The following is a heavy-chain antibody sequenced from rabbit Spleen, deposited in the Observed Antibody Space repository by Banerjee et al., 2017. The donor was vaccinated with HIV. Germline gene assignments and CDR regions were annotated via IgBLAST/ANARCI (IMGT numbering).Heavy chain of an antibody. Sequence: QSLEESGGDLVKPGASLTLTCTASGFSFSSNDYICWVRQAPGKGLEWIACIWTASDTTYYASWAKGRLTISKTSTTVTLQMTSLTAADTATYFCARAGLGDYATALNLWGPGTLVTVS. D-gene: IGHD2-1*01. CDR2: IWTASDTT. V-gene: IGHV1S40*01. CDR1: GFSFSSNDY. J-gene: IGHJ4*01. CDR3: ARAGLGDYATALNL.